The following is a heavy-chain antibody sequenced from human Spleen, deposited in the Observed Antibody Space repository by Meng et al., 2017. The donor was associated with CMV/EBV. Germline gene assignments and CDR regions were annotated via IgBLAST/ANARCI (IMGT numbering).Heavy chain of an antibody. D-gene: IGHD6-13*01. CDR2: INPNSGST. J-gene: IGHJ4*01. Sequence: ASVKVSCKASGYTFIDYYMHWVRQAPGQGLEWMGWINPNSGSTNYAQKFQGRVTLTRDTSISTAYMELNGLKSDDTAVYYCASVSSTIYYFDYWGHGTLVTVSS. CDR3: ASVSSTIYYFDY. V-gene: IGHV1-2*02. CDR1: GYTFIDYY.